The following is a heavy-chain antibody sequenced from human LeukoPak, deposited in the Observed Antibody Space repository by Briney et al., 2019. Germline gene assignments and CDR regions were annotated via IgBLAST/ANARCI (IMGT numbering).Heavy chain of an antibody. CDR2: ISYDGSNK. CDR1: GFTFSSYA. D-gene: IGHD1-26*01. CDR3: ARSGSYYYGMDV. Sequence: SGGSLRLSCAASGFTFSSYAMHWVRQAPGKGLEWVAVISYDGSNKYYADSVKGRFTISRDNSKNTLYLQMNSLRAEDTAVYYCARSGSYYYGMDVWGQGTTVTVSS. V-gene: IGHV3-30*14. J-gene: IGHJ6*02.